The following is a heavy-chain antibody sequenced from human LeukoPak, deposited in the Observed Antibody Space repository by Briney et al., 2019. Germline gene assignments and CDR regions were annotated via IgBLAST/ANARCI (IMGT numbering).Heavy chain of an antibody. D-gene: IGHD3-3*01. Sequence: ASVKVSCKASGGTFSSYAIGWVRQAPGHGLEWMGGIIPIFDTVNYAQKFQGRVAITADESTTTAYMELRSLTSEDTAVYYCARTLDWSGYYGPTGGYYYYLDVWGQGTTVTVSS. CDR1: GGTFSSYA. J-gene: IGHJ6*03. V-gene: IGHV1-69*13. CDR3: ARTLDWSGYYGPTGGYYYYLDV. CDR2: IIPIFDTV.